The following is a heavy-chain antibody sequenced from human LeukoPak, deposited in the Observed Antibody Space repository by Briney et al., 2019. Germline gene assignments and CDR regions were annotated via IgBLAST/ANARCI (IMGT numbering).Heavy chain of an antibody. D-gene: IGHD3-22*01. CDR1: GYTFTSYG. CDR3: AREGPYYYDSSGSSY. J-gene: IGHJ4*02. Sequence: GASVKVSCQASGYTFTSYGISWVRQAPGQGLEWMGWISAYNGNTNYAQKLQGRVTMTTDTSTSTAYMELRSLRSDDTAVYYCAREGPYYYDSSGSSYWGQGTLVTVSS. CDR2: ISAYNGNT. V-gene: IGHV1-18*01.